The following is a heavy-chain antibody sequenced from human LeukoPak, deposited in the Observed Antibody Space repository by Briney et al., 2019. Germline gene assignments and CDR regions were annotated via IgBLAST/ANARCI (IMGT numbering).Heavy chain of an antibody. V-gene: IGHV1-2*02. J-gene: IGHJ5*02. CDR1: GYTFTGYY. CDR3: ARADYYDSSGYYDWFDP. CDR2: INPNSGGT. D-gene: IGHD3-22*01. Sequence: ASVTVSCKASGYTFTGYYMHWVRQAPGQGLEWMGWINPNSGGTNYAQKFQGRVTMTRDTSISTAYMELSRLRSDDTAVYYCARADYYDSSGYYDWFDPWGQRTLVTVSS.